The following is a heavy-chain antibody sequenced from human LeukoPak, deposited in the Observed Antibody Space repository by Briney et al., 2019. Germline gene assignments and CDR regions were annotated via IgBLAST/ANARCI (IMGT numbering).Heavy chain of an antibody. J-gene: IGHJ4*02. D-gene: IGHD6-13*01. CDR2: IIPILGIA. CDR3: ARDRVVSSWHDY. CDR1: GGTFSSYA. Sequence: SVKVSCKASGGTFSSYAISWVRQAPGQGLEWMGRIIPILGIANYAQKFQGRVTITADKSTSTAYMELSSLRSEDTAVYYCARDRVVSSWHDYWGQGTLVTVSS. V-gene: IGHV1-69*04.